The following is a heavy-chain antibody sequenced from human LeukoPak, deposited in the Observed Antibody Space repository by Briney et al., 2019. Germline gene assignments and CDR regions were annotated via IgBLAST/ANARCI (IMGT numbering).Heavy chain of an antibody. CDR2: IYYSGST. D-gene: IGHD5-12*01. CDR3: ASGTRVATITGWFDP. CDR1: GGSISSGGYY. Sequence: SQTLSLTCTVSGGSISSGGYYWSWIPQHPGKGLEWIGYIYYSGSTYYNPSLKSRVTISVDTSKNQFSLKLSSVTAADTAVYYCASGTRVATITGWFDPWGQGTLVTVSS. V-gene: IGHV4-31*03. J-gene: IGHJ5*02.